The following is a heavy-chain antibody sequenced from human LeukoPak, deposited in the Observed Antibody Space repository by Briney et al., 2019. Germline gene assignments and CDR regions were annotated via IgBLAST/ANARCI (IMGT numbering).Heavy chain of an antibody. V-gene: IGHV3-48*02. D-gene: IGHD3-9*01. CDR2: NSSSRSAV. CDR1: GFTFSSYT. Sequence: GGSLRLSCAAYGFTFSSYTMNWVRQAPGKGLEWVSSNSSSRSAVYYAASVKGRFTISRDNAKNSLYLQMNSLRDEDTAVYYCARGALRYSDYWGQGTLVTVSS. J-gene: IGHJ4*02. CDR3: ARGALRYSDY.